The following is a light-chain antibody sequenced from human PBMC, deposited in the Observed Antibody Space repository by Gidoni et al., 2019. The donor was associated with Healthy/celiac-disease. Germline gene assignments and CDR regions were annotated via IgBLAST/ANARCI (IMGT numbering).Light chain of an antibody. CDR2: WAS. CDR1: QSVLYSSNNKNY. V-gene: IGKV4-1*01. J-gene: IGKJ1*01. Sequence: VFTHSPDSLAVSLGERAIINCKSSQSVLYSSNNKNYLAWYQQKPGQPPKLLIYWASTRESGVPDRFSGSGSGTDFTLTISSLQAEDVAVYYCQQYYSTLWTFGQGTKVEIK. CDR3: QQYYSTLWT.